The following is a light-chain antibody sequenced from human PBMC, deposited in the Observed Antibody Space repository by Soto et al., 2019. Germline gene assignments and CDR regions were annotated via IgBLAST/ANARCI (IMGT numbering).Light chain of an antibody. V-gene: IGKV3-15*01. CDR1: QSVSSY. CDR2: GAS. J-gene: IGKJ1*01. CDR3: QQYHIWPPWT. Sequence: EIVLTQSPATLSLSPGERATLSCRASQSVSSYLAWYQQRPGRAPRLLMYGASTRADGIPARFTGSGSGTEFTLTISSLQSEDFAVYYCQQYHIWPPWTSGQGTKVDIK.